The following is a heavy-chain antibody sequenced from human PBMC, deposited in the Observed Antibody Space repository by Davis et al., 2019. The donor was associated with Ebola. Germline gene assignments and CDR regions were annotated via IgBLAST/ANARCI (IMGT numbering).Heavy chain of an antibody. V-gene: IGHV3-48*04. D-gene: IGHD6-19*01. Sequence: GGSLRLSCAASGFTFSSYSMNWVRQAPGKGLEWVSYISSSSSTIYYADSVKGRFTISRDNAKNSLYLQMNSLRAEDTAVYYCARSVGLAVAGEWYFDLWGRGTLVTVSS. CDR3: ARSVGLAVAGEWYFDL. J-gene: IGHJ2*01. CDR2: ISSSSSTI. CDR1: GFTFSSYS.